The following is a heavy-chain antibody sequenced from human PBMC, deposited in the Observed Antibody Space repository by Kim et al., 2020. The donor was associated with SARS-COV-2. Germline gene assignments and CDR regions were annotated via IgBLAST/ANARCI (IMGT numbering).Heavy chain of an antibody. Sequence: ASVKVSCKASGYTFTSYDINWVRQATGQGLEWMGWMNPNSGNTGYAQKFQGRVTMTRNTSISTAYMELSSLRSEDTAVYYCARGGRIAAAGTRGYFQHWGQGTLVTVSS. CDR1: GYTFTSYD. V-gene: IGHV1-8*01. CDR3: ARGGRIAAAGTRGYFQH. J-gene: IGHJ1*01. D-gene: IGHD6-13*01. CDR2: MNPNSGNT.